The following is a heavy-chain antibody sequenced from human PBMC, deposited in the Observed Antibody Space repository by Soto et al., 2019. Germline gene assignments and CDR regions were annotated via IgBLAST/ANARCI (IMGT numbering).Heavy chain of an antibody. CDR2: IYYSGST. CDR1: GGSISSYY. CDR3: ARLNDFWSGYYAYFDY. D-gene: IGHD3-3*01. Sequence: SETLSLTCTVSGGSISSYYWSWIRQPPGKGLEWIGYIYYSGSTNYNPSLKSRVTISVDTSKNQFSLKLSSVTAADTAVYYCARLNDFWSGYYAYFDYWGQGTLVTVSS. V-gene: IGHV4-59*08. J-gene: IGHJ4*02.